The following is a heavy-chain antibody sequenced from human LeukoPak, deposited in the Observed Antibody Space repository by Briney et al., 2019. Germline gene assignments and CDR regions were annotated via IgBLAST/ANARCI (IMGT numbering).Heavy chain of an antibody. CDR2: IIPIFGTA. D-gene: IGHD6-13*01. V-gene: IGHV1-69*13. CDR1: GGTFISYA. CDR3: ARVWDQDSSSWYGWFDP. J-gene: IGHJ5*02. Sequence: ASVKVSCKASGGTFISYAISWVRQAPGQGLEWMGGIIPIFGTANYAQKFQGRVTITADESTSTAYMELSSLRSEDTAVYYCARVWDQDSSSWYGWFDPWGQGTLVTVSS.